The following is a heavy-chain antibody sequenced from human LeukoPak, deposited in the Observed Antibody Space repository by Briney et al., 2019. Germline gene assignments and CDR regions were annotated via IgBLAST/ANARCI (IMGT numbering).Heavy chain of an antibody. CDR3: ASSPMYDSSGYIDY. D-gene: IGHD3-22*01. J-gene: IGHJ4*02. CDR2: IYYSGST. V-gene: IGHV4-59*01. CDR1: GGSISSYY. Sequence: SETLSLTCTVSGGSISSYYWSWIRQPPGKGLEWIGYIYYSGSTNYNPSLKSRVTISGDTSKKQFSLKLSSVTAADTAAYYCASSPMYDSSGYIDYWGQGTLVTVSS.